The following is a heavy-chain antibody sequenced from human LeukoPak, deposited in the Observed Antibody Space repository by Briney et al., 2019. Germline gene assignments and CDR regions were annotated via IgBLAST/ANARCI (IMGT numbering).Heavy chain of an antibody. CDR1: GYSFTSYW. CDR3: ARRGDSSGYYFDY. J-gene: IGHJ4*02. V-gene: IGHV5-51*01. D-gene: IGHD3-22*01. Sequence: GESLKISCKGSGYSFTSYWIDWVRQMPGKGLEWMGIIYPGDSDTRYSPSFQGQVTISADKSISTAYLQWSSLKASDTAMYYCARRGDSSGYYFDYWGQGTLVTVSS. CDR2: IYPGDSDT.